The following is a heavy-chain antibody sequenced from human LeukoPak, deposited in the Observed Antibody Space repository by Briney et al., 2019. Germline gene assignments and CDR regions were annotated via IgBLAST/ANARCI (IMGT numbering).Heavy chain of an antibody. CDR1: GGTFSSYA. Sequence: ASVKVSCKASGGTFSSYAISWVRQAPGQGLEWMGWISAYNGNTNYAQKLQGRVTMTTDTSTSTAYMELRSLRSDDTAVYYCARAQYDILTGYYRTFDYWGQGTLVTVSS. D-gene: IGHD3-9*01. J-gene: IGHJ4*02. V-gene: IGHV1-18*01. CDR3: ARAQYDILTGYYRTFDY. CDR2: ISAYNGNT.